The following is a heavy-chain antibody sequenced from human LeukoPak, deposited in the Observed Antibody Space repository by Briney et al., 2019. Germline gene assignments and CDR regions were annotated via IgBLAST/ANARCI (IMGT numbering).Heavy chain of an antibody. CDR1: GYSIGSGYY. J-gene: IGHJ4*02. Sequence: SETLSLTCTVSGYSIGSGYYWGWIRQPPGKGLEWIGSIYHSGSTYYNPSLKSRVTISVDTSKNQFSLKLSSVTAADTAVYYCARGSGGVDHLQTHDYWGQGTLVTVSS. CDR3: ARGSGGVDHLQTHDY. CDR2: IYHSGST. D-gene: IGHD1-14*01. V-gene: IGHV4-38-2*02.